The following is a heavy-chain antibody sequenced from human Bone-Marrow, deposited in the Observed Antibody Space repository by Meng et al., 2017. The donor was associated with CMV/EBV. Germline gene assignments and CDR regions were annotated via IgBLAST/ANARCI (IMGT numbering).Heavy chain of an antibody. CDR3: APGVGAAYFDY. Sequence: ASVKVSCNASGYTFTSYYMHWVRQAPGQGLEWMGIINPSGGSTSYAQKFQGRVTMTRDTSTSTVYMELSRLRSDDTAVYYCAPGVGAAYFDYWGQGTLVTVSS. V-gene: IGHV1-46*01. CDR2: INPSGGST. D-gene: IGHD2-15*01. J-gene: IGHJ4*02. CDR1: GYTFTSYY.